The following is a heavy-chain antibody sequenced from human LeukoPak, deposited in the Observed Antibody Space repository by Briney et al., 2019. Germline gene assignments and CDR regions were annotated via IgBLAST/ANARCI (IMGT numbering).Heavy chain of an antibody. CDR3: AKEELDCSSTSCYTLFFDY. V-gene: IGHV3-23*01. CDR1: GFTFSSYA. Sequence: PGGSLRLSCAASGFTFSSYAMSWVRQAPGKGLEWVSTISGSDGGTFYADSVMGRFTISRDNSKNTLYLQMNSLRAEDTAVYYCAKEELDCSSTSCYTLFFDYWGQGTLVTVSS. CDR2: ISGSDGGT. D-gene: IGHD2-2*02. J-gene: IGHJ4*02.